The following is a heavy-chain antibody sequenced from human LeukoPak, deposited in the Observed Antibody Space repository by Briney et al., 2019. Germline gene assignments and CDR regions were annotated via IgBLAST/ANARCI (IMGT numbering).Heavy chain of an antibody. Sequence: TGGSLRLSCAASGFTFSDYYMSWIRQAPGKGLEWVSYISSSGSTIYYADFVKGRFTISRDNAKNSLYLQMNSLRAEDTAVYYCARDSQGLLWFGELSYAFDIWGQGTMVTVSS. D-gene: IGHD3-10*01. CDR2: ISSSGSTI. CDR3: ARDSQGLLWFGELSYAFDI. CDR1: GFTFSDYY. V-gene: IGHV3-11*01. J-gene: IGHJ3*02.